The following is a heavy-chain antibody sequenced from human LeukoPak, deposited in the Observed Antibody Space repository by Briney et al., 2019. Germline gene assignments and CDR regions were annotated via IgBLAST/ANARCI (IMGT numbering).Heavy chain of an antibody. CDR3: ARDSVVVVPAAMDRGFDC. CDR1: GFTFSSYW. CDR2: IKQDGSEK. J-gene: IGHJ4*02. Sequence: GGSLRLSCAASGFTFSSYWMSWVRQAPGKGLEWVANIKQDGSEKYYVDSVKGRFTISRDNAKNSLYLQMNSLRAEDTAVYYCARDSVVVVPAAMDRGFDCWGQGTLVTVSS. V-gene: IGHV3-7*03. D-gene: IGHD2-2*01.